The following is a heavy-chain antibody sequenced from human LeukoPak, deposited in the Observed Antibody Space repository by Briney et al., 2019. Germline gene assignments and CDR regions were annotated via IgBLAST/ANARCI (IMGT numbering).Heavy chain of an antibody. Sequence: AGGSLRLSYAASGFTFSSYGMHWVRQAPGKGLEWVAFIRYDGSNKYYADSVKGRFTISRDNSKNTLYLQMNSLRAEDTAVYYCAKDYDSFYSSSSGGYFDYWGQGTLVTVSS. CDR2: IRYDGSNK. CDR3: AKDYDSFYSSSSGGYFDY. D-gene: IGHD6-6*01. CDR1: GFTFSSYG. J-gene: IGHJ4*02. V-gene: IGHV3-30*02.